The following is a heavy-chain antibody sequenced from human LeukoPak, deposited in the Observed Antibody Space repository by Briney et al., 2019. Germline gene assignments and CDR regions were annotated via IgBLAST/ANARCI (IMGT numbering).Heavy chain of an antibody. J-gene: IGHJ6*02. CDR2: ISSSSSYV. CDR1: GFTVSNNY. V-gene: IGHV3-21*01. CDR3: ARVGHIVVVPAALVDYYYGMDV. D-gene: IGHD2-2*01. Sequence: GGSLRLSCAASGFTVSNNYMSWVRQAPGKGLEWVSSISSSSSYVYYADSVKGRFTISRDNAKNSLYLQMNSLRAEDTAVYYCARVGHIVVVPAALVDYYYGMDVWGQGTTVTVSS.